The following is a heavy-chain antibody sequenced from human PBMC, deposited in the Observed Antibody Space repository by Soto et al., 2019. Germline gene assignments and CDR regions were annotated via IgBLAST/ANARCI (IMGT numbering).Heavy chain of an antibody. CDR2: IYYNGNT. Sequence: QVQLQESGPGLVKPSETLSLTCTVSGGSISTHYWSWIRQPPGKGLEWIGYIYYNGNTNYNPSLKSRVTVSVDTSKNQISLKLSSVSAADTAFYYSMRVNWYSEYWGQGNLVTVSS. CDR1: GGSISTHY. J-gene: IGHJ4*02. V-gene: IGHV4-59*11. D-gene: IGHD2-21*02. CDR3: MRVNWYSEY.